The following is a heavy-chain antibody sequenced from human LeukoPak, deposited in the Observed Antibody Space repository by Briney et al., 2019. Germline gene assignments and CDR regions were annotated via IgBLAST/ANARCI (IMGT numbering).Heavy chain of an antibody. CDR3: ARDRVGPAAIPYYYYGMDV. J-gene: IGHJ6*02. Sequence: SETLSLTCTVSGGSISSGDYYWGWIRQPPGKGLEWIGYIYYSGSTYYNPSLKSRVTISVDTSKNQFSLKLSSVTAADTAVYYCARDRVGPAAIPYYYYGMDVWGQGTTVTVSS. D-gene: IGHD2-2*02. CDR1: GGSISSGDYY. CDR2: IYYSGST. V-gene: IGHV4-30-4*01.